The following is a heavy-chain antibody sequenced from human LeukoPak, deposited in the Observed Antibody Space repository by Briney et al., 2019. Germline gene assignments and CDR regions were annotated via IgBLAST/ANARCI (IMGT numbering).Heavy chain of an antibody. D-gene: IGHD1-26*01. J-gene: IGHJ4*02. V-gene: IGHV3-11*04. CDR2: IGISGSPI. CDR3: ASDRYYSFDN. CDR1: GGSISSSSYY. Sequence: LSLTCTVSGGSISSSSYYWGWIRQAPGKGLEWVSYIGISGSPIFYADSVKGRYTISRDNAQNSVYLQMNSLRDEDTAVYYCASDRYYSFDNWGQGTLVTVSS.